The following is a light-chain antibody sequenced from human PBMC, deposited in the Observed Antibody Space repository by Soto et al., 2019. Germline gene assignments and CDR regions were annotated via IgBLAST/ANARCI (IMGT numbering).Light chain of an antibody. CDR3: QQYSSYPWT. J-gene: IGKJ1*01. Sequence: DIQMTQSPSSLSASVGDRVTITCRASQSISSWLAWYQQKPGKAPKLLIYKASSLESGVPSRFSGSGSVTEFTLTISSLQPDDFATYYCQQYSSYPWTFGQGTKVDTK. CDR1: QSISSW. CDR2: KAS. V-gene: IGKV1-5*03.